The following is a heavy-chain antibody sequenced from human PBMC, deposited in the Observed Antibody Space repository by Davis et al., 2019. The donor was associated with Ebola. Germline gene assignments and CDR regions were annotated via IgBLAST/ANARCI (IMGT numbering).Heavy chain of an antibody. CDR2: ISSSRSTI. D-gene: IGHD3-3*01. J-gene: IGHJ6*02. CDR3: ARDRLIRFLQWPLGMDV. CDR1: GFTFSNKA. Sequence: GGSLRLSCAASGFTFSNKAMTWVRQAPGKGLEWVSYISSSRSTIHYADSVKGRFTISRDNAKNSLYLQMNTLRDEDTAVYYCARDRLIRFLQWPLGMDVWGQGTTVTVSS. V-gene: IGHV3-48*02.